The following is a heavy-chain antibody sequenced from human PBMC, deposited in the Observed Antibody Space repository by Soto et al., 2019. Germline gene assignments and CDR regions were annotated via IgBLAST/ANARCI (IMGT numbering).Heavy chain of an antibody. CDR3: TGEVASGY. D-gene: IGHD2-8*02. CDR1: GFTVSSYG. CDR2: ISRDGRTK. Sequence: GGSLRLSCAVSGFTVSSYGMHWVRQAPGKGLEWVAVISRDGRTKFYADSVEGRFTISKDSSRNTLFLEMDSLRSDDMAVYYCTGEVASGYWGQGTLVTVSS. V-gene: IGHV3-30*03. J-gene: IGHJ4*02.